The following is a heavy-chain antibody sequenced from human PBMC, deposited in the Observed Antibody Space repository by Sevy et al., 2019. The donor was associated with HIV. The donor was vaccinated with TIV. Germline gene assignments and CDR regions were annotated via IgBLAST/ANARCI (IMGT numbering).Heavy chain of an antibody. D-gene: IGHD2-2*01. V-gene: IGHV1-2*06. Sequence: ASVKVSCKASGYTFTGYYMHWVRQAPGQGLEWMGRINPNSGGTNYAQKFQGRVTMTRDTSISTAYMELSRLRSDDTAVYYCARDPPHHCSSTSSYVWSYYYYGMDVWGQGTTVTVSS. CDR2: INPNSGGT. CDR3: ARDPPHHCSSTSSYVWSYYYYGMDV. CDR1: GYTFTGYY. J-gene: IGHJ6*02.